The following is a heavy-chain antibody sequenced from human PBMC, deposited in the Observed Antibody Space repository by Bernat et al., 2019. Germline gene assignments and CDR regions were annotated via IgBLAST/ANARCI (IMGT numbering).Heavy chain of an antibody. J-gene: IGHJ4*02. CDR1: GFTFSSHG. V-gene: IGHV3-23*01. CDR3: ATRGPTGSYFFDS. Sequence: EVQLLESGGGLVQPGESLRLSCAASGFTFSSHGMSWVRQAPGKGLEWVSSIGRSGNTYYSDSGKGRFTISRDNSKNTLNLQMNTLRAEDTAVYYCATRGPTGSYFFDSWGQGTLVTVSS. D-gene: IGHD3-10*01. CDR2: IGRSGNT.